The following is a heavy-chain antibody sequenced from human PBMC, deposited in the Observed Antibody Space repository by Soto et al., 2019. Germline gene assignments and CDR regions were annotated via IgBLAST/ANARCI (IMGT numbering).Heavy chain of an antibody. CDR3: AKMLSTGWYDPVFH. D-gene: IGHD6-19*01. CDR2: ISGSGTNI. J-gene: IGHJ4*02. CDR1: GFTFSDYY. V-gene: IGHV3-11*01. Sequence: QVQLVESGGGSVKTRGSLRLSCAGSGFTFSDYYMSWVRQAPGKGLEWISYISGSGTNIYYADSVKGRFTISRDNAKNAVYLQMDSRRAEDTATDFCAKMLSTGWYDPVFHWGQGTLVSVSS.